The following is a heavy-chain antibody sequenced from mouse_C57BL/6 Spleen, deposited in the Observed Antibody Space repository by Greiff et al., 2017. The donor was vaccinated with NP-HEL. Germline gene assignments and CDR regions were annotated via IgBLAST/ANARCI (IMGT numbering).Heavy chain of an antibody. CDR1: GYTFTSYW. V-gene: IGHV1-69*01. Sequence: VKLQQPGAELVMPGASVKLSCKASGYTFTSYWMQWVKQRPGQGLEWIGEIDPSDSYTNYNQKFKGKSTLTVDKSSSTAYMQLSSLTSEDSAVYYCARGGYGNSLWYFDVWGTGPTVTVA. J-gene: IGHJ1*03. CDR3: ARGGYGNSLWYFDV. D-gene: IGHD2-1*01. CDR2: IDPSDSYT.